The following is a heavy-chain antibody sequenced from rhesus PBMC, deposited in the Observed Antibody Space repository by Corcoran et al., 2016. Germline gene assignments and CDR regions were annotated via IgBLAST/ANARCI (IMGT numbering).Heavy chain of an antibody. J-gene: IGHJ4*01. CDR2: IGGSSGRT. D-gene: IGHD3-28*01. Sequence: QVQLQESGPAVVKPSETLSLTCAVSGGSISSAYYWGWIRQPPGKGLEWIGYIGGSSGRTYYNPSLQKRGTIAKDSPKGQFSLKLSSVTAADTALYYCTRLGAYYGQYFDYWGQGVLVTVSS. CDR3: TRLGAYYGQYFDY. CDR1: GGSISSAYY. V-gene: IGHV4S7*01.